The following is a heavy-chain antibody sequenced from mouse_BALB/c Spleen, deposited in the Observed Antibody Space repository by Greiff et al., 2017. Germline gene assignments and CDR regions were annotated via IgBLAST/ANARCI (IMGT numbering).Heavy chain of an antibody. CDR2: ISYSGST. Sequence: VQLKESGPGLVKPSQSLSLTCTVTGYSITSDYAWNWIRQFPGNKLEWMGYISYSGSTSYNPSLKSRISITRDTSKNQFFLQLNSVTTEDTATYYSARPYYGYDVGAWFADWGQGTLVTVSA. D-gene: IGHD2-14*01. V-gene: IGHV3-2*02. J-gene: IGHJ3*01. CDR1: GYSITSDYA. CDR3: ARPYYGYDVGAWFAD.